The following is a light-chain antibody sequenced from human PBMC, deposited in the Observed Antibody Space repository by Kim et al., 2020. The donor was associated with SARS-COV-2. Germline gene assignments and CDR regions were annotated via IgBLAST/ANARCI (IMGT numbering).Light chain of an antibody. CDR2: AES. V-gene: IGKV1-27*01. J-gene: IGKJ1*01. CDR1: QGISNC. CDR3: QKYNSAPRA. Sequence: AAVGDRVDNTCRANQGISNCLAWYEQEPGEVPKLLIYAESTLQSEVPSRFSGSGSGTDFTLTISGLQPEDVATYYYQKYNSAPRAFGQGAKVDIK.